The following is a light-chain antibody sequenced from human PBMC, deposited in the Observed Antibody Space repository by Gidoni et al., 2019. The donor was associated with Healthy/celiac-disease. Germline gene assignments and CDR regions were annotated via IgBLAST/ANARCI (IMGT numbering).Light chain of an antibody. Sequence: DIQMTQSPSTLSASVGDRVTITCRASQSISSWLAWYQQKPGKAPKLLIYDASSLESGVPSRFSGSGSGTEFTLTISSLQPDDVATYYCQQYNSYPFFGGGTKVEIK. CDR2: DAS. V-gene: IGKV1-5*01. CDR3: QQYNSYPF. CDR1: QSISSW. J-gene: IGKJ4*01.